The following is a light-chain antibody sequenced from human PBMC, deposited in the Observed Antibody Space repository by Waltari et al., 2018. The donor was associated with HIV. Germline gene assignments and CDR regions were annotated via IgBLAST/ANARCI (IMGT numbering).Light chain of an antibody. CDR1: SSTIGSNY. J-gene: IGLJ3*02. Sequence: QSVLTQPPSASGTPGQRVTISCSGSSSTIGSNYVYWYQQLPGTAPKLLIYRNNQRPSGVPDRFSGSKSGTSASLAISGLRSEDEADYFCAAWDDSRKVFGGGTKLTVL. V-gene: IGLV1-47*01. CDR3: AAWDDSRKV. CDR2: RNN.